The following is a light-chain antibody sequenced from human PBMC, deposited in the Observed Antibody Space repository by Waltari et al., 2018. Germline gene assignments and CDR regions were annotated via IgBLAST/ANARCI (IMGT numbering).Light chain of an antibody. CDR3: LQYYNNPFA. CDR1: QNILYSSNNKNY. CDR2: WAS. V-gene: IGKV4-1*01. Sequence: DIVMTQSPDSLAVSLGERATINCRSSQNILYSSNNKNYLAWYQQKPGQPPKLLVYWASTRPSGVPDRFSGSGSGTDFTLTISSLQAEDVAVYYCLQYYNNPFAFGPGTKVDIK. J-gene: IGKJ3*01.